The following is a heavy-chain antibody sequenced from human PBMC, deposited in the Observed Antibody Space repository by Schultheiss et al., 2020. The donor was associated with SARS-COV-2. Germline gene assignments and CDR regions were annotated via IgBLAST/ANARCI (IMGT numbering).Heavy chain of an antibody. J-gene: IGHJ5*02. CDR3: ARYYYDGTGDNWFDP. V-gene: IGHV4-61*01. D-gene: IGHD3-22*01. CDR2: IYYTGST. Sequence: SETLSLTCTVSGGSVSRGSYYWSWIRQPPGKGLEFIGYIYYTGSTTYNPSLRSRVTISMDTSKSQFSLRLSSVTAADTAVYYCARYYYDGTGDNWFDPWGQGTLVTVSS. CDR1: GGSVSRGSYY.